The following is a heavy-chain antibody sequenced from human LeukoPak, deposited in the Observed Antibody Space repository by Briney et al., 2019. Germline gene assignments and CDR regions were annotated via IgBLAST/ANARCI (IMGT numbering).Heavy chain of an antibody. Sequence: GGSLRLSCAASGFTLGGYWMHWVRQAPGKGLVWVSRCKSDGSSTNYADSVKGRFIISSDNAKNTLYLQMNSLRAEDTAVYYCTRSDWFDPWGQGTLVIASS. J-gene: IGHJ5*02. V-gene: IGHV3-74*01. CDR3: TRSDWFDP. CDR2: CKSDGSST. CDR1: GFTLGGYW.